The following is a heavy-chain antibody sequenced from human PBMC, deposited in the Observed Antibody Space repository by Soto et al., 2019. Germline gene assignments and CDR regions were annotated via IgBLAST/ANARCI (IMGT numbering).Heavy chain of an antibody. D-gene: IGHD3-3*01. V-gene: IGHV4-39*01. CDR2: IYDNGFT. Sequence: QLQLQESGPGLVKPSETLSLTCTVSGGSISSSNYYWGWIRQPPGKGLEWIANIYDNGFTYYNPSLKSRVTVSVDTSKNQFSLKLSSVTAADTAVHYWARQGDFWSDSGAFDIWGQGTMVTVSS. CDR3: ARQGDFWSDSGAFDI. CDR1: GGSISSSNYY. J-gene: IGHJ3*02.